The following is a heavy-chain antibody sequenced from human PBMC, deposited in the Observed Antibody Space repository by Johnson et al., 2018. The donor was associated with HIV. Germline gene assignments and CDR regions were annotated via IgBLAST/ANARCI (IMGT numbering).Heavy chain of an antibody. D-gene: IGHD3-10*01. V-gene: IGHV3-13*01. Sequence: VQLVESGGGLVQPGGSLRLSCAASGFTFSSYAMSWVRQAPGKGLEWVSAIGTAGDTYYPGSVKGRFTISRENAKNSLYLQMNSLRAGDTAVYYCARAGRFGELLYWYAFDIWGQGTMVTVSS. CDR2: IGTAGDT. CDR1: GFTFSSYA. J-gene: IGHJ3*02. CDR3: ARAGRFGELLYWYAFDI.